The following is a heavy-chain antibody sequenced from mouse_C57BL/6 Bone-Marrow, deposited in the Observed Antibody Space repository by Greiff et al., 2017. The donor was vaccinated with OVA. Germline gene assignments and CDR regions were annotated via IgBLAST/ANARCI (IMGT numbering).Heavy chain of an antibody. CDR1: GFNIKNTY. J-gene: IGHJ3*01. V-gene: IGHV14-3*01. Sequence: DVQLVESVAELVRPGASVKLSCTASGFNIKNTYMHWVKQRPEQGLEWIGRIDPANGNTKYDPKFQGKATITADTASNTAYLQLSSLTSEDTAIYYCSRYYYGSAWFADWGQGTLVTVSA. D-gene: IGHD1-1*01. CDR3: SRYYYGSAWFAD. CDR2: IDPANGNT.